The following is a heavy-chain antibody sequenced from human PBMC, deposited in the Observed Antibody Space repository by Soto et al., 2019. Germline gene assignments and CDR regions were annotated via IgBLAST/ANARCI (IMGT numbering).Heavy chain of an antibody. CDR2: MNPNSGNT. D-gene: IGHD6-13*01. Sequence: ASVKVSCKASGYTFTSYDINWVRQATGQGLEWMGWMNPNSGNTGYAQKFQGRVTMTRNTSISTAYMELSSLRSEDTAVYYCASAGYSSSWYVYYYYGMDVCGQGPTVTVYS. CDR3: ASAGYSSSWYVYYYYGMDV. V-gene: IGHV1-8*01. CDR1: GYTFTSYD. J-gene: IGHJ6*02.